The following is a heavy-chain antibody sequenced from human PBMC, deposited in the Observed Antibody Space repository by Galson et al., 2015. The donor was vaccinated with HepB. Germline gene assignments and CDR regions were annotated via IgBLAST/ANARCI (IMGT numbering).Heavy chain of an antibody. D-gene: IGHD5-12*01. CDR3: ARGGYIDNWFDP. Sequence: SVKVSCKAFGYTFTSHDINWVRQATGQGLEWMGWMNPNSGNTDYAQKFQGRVTMTRDTSMSTAYMELSSLRAEDTAVYYCARGGYIDNWFDPWDQGTLVTVSS. CDR1: GYTFTSHD. V-gene: IGHV1-8*01. J-gene: IGHJ5*02. CDR2: MNPNSGNT.